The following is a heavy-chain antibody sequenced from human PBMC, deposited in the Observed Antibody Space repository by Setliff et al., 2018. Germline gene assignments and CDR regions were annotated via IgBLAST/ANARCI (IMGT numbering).Heavy chain of an antibody. CDR1: GFTFNDYG. Sequence: GGSLRLSCKTSGFTFNDYGIQWVRQAPGKGLEWVASDRGYYKYYADSVRGRLTVSRDESKNTVFLEMNSLRVDDTATYYCAREGLTGSVVISVAYYFDSWGQGTVVTVSS. J-gene: IGHJ4*02. V-gene: IGHV3-30*19. CDR2: SDRGYYK. CDR3: AREGLTGSVVISVAYYFDS. D-gene: IGHD2-21*01.